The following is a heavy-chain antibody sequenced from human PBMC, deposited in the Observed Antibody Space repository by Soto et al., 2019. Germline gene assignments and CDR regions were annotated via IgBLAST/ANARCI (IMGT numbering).Heavy chain of an antibody. V-gene: IGHV3-53*04. D-gene: IGHD2-2*01. CDR1: GFTVSSNY. CDR2: IYSGGST. Sequence: EVPLVESGGGLVQPGGSLRLSCAASGFTVSSNYMSWVRQAPGKGLEWVSVIYSGGSTYYADTVKGRFTIARHNSTSTLYLHMNSRRAKDTAVYYCAREVIVVVPSASKNYYYGMDVWGQGTTVTVSS. CDR3: AREVIVVVPSASKNYYYGMDV. J-gene: IGHJ6*02.